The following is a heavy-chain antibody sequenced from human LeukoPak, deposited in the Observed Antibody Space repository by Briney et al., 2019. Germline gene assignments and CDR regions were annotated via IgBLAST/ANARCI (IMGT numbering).Heavy chain of an antibody. CDR1: GGSISSGGYY. Sequence: NSSETLSLTCTVSGGSISSGGYYWSWLRQHPGKGLEWIGYIYYSGSTYYNPSLKSRVTISIDTSKNQFSLKLSSVTAADTAVYYCARGEGGATPFDYWGQGTLVTVSS. CDR2: IYYSGST. J-gene: IGHJ4*02. D-gene: IGHD1-26*01. CDR3: ARGEGGATPFDY. V-gene: IGHV4-31*03.